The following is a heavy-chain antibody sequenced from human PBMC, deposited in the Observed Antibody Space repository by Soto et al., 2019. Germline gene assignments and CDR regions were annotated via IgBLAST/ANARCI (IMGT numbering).Heavy chain of an antibody. CDR1: GFTIRNYW. CDR2: INGDGSIT. Sequence: EVQLVESGGGLGQPGGSLRLSCAASGFTIRNYWMYWVRQAPGKGLVWVSHINGDGSITAYADSVRGRFTISRDDAKNTLFLQMNSLRPEDTAVYYCVRGGNYVWGSYQDWGQGTLVTVSS. J-gene: IGHJ4*02. CDR3: VRGGNYVWGSYQD. V-gene: IGHV3-74*01. D-gene: IGHD3-16*02.